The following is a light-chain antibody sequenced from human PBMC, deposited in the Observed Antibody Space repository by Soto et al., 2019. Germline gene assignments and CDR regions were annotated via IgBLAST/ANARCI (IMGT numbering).Light chain of an antibody. J-gene: IGLJ2*01. CDR2: GHS. CDR3: QSSDGSLSRV. V-gene: IGLV1-40*03. Sequence: QAVVTQPPSVSGAPGQRVTISCTGSSSNIGAGYDVHWYQQLPGTAPKLLIYGHSNRPSGVPDRFSGSTSGASASLAITGLQAEDEADYYCQSSDGSLSRVFGGGTKLTVL. CDR1: SSNIGAGYD.